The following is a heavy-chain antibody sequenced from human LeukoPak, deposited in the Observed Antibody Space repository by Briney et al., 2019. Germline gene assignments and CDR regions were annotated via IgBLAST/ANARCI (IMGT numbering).Heavy chain of an antibody. CDR2: ISGSGGST. D-gene: IGHD3-10*01. Sequence: GGSLRLSCAASGFTFSSYAMSWVRQAPGKGLEWVPAISGSGGSTYYADSVKGRFTISRDNSKNTLYLQMNSLRAEDTAVYYCAKDVRWFAGEKSLDYWGQGTLVTVSS. CDR1: GFTFSSYA. V-gene: IGHV3-23*01. CDR3: AKDVRWFAGEKSLDY. J-gene: IGHJ4*02.